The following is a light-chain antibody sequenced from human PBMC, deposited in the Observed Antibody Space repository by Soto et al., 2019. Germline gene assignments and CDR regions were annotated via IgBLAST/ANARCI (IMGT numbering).Light chain of an antibody. J-gene: IGLJ2*01. CDR1: SSDVGAYNY. V-gene: IGLV2-14*01. CDR2: DVS. CDR3: SSYTSNSIL. Sequence: QPASVSGSPGQSITISCTGTSSDVGAYNYVSWYQQYPGKAPQLMIYDVSNRPSGVSNRFSGSKSGNTAALTISGLQAEDEADYYCSSYTSNSILFGGGTKVTVL.